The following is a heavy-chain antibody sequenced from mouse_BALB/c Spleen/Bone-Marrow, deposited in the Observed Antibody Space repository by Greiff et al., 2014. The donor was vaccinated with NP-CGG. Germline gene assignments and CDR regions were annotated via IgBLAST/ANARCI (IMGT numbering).Heavy chain of an antibody. D-gene: IGHD3-1*01. CDR3: TLGRGFAY. J-gene: IGHJ3*01. CDR2: IRLKSNNYAT. Sequence: QSGGGLVQPGGSMKLSCVASGFTLSNYWMNWVRQSPEKGLEWVAEIRLKSNNYATHYAESVKGRFTISRDDSKSSVYLQMNNLRVEDTGIYYCTLGRGFAYWGQGTLVTVSA. CDR1: GFTLSNYW. V-gene: IGHV6-6*02.